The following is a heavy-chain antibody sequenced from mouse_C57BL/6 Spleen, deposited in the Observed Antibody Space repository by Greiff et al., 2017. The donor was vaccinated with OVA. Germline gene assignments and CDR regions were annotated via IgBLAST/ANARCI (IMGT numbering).Heavy chain of an antibody. V-gene: IGHV1-82*01. J-gene: IGHJ1*03. CDR1: GYAFSSSW. CDR3: ARSRGYGSSYGYFDV. CDR2: IYPGDGDT. Sequence: QVQLQQSGPELVKPGASVKISCKASGYAFSSSWMNWVKQRPGKGLEWIGRIYPGDGDTNYNGKFKGKATLTADKSSSTAYMQLSSLTSEDSAVYYCARSRGYGSSYGYFDVWGTGTTVTVSS. D-gene: IGHD1-1*01.